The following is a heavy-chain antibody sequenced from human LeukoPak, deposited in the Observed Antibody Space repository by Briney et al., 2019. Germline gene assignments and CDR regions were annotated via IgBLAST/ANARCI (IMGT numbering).Heavy chain of an antibody. CDR2: IYPGDSDT. V-gene: IGHV5-51*01. CDR3: ATPGQGDSSGYYFWAFDI. Sequence: GESLKISCKGSGYSFTSYWIGWVRQMPGKGLEWMGIIYPGDSDTRYSPSFQGQVTISADKSISTAYLQWSSLKASGTAMYYCATPGQGDSSGYYFWAFDIWGQGTMVTVSS. D-gene: IGHD3-22*01. J-gene: IGHJ3*02. CDR1: GYSFTSYW.